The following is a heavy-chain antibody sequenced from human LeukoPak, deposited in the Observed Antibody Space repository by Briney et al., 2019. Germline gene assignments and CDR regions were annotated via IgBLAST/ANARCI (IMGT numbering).Heavy chain of an antibody. J-gene: IGHJ4*02. CDR2: ISYDGSNK. CDR1: GFTFSSYG. V-gene: IGHV3-30*18. CDR3: AKGQKDY. Sequence: GRSLRLSCAASGFTFSSYGMPWVRQAPGKGLEWVAVISYDGSNKYYADSVKGRFTISRDNSKNTLYLQMNSLRAEDTAVYYCAKGQKDYWGQGTLVTVSS.